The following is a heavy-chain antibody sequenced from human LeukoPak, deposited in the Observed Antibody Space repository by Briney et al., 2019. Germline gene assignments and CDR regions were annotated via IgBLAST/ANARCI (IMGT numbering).Heavy chain of an antibody. CDR3: ATALKNVLLWFGEFLVY. V-gene: IGHV3-30-3*01. CDR2: ISFDGNNK. CDR1: RFTFSNYA. D-gene: IGHD3-10*01. Sequence: GGSLRLSCAASRFTFSNYAIHWVRQAPGKGLEWVAVISFDGNNKYYADSVKGRFTISRDNSRNTLYLQMNNLGPEDTAVYYCATALKNVLLWFGEFLVYWGQGTPVTVSS. J-gene: IGHJ4*02.